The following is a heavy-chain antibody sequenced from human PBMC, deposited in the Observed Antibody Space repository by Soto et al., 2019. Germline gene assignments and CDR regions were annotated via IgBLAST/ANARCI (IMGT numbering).Heavy chain of an antibody. Sequence: QVQLQESGPGLVKPSETLSLTCTVSGGSIINYYWSWIRQPPGMGLEWIGYIHQSGDTNSDPYLKSRVTISIDTSKNQLSLRLSSVTAADTAVYYCARYCVSAKCRDYWGQGTLVTVSS. CDR3: ARYCVSAKCRDY. V-gene: IGHV4-59*03. J-gene: IGHJ4*02. D-gene: IGHD2-2*01. CDR2: IHQSGDT. CDR1: GGSIINYY.